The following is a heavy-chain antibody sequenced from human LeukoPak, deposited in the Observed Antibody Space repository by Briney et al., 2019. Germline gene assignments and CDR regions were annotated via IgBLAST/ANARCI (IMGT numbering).Heavy chain of an antibody. J-gene: IGHJ4*02. Sequence: GGSLRLSCAASGFTFSSYSMNWVRQAPGEGLEWVSSISSSSSYIYYADSVKGRFTISRDNAKNSLYLQMNSLRAEDTAVYYCARNGIVGAGKYFDYWGQGTLVTVSS. CDR2: ISSSSSYI. CDR3: ARNGIVGAGKYFDY. V-gene: IGHV3-21*01. CDR1: GFTFSSYS. D-gene: IGHD1-26*01.